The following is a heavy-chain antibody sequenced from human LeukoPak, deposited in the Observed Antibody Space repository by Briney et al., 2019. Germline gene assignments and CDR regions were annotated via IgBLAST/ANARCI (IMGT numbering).Heavy chain of an antibody. D-gene: IGHD1-26*01. J-gene: IGHJ6*03. CDR2: IRYDGSNK. V-gene: IGHV3-30*02. Sequence: GGSLRLSCAASGFTFSSYGMHWVRQAPGKGLEWVAFIRYDGSNKYYADSVKGRFTISRGNSKNMLYLQMNSLRAEDTAVYYCAKEAVGAGYMDVWGKGTTVTISS. CDR3: AKEAVGAGYMDV. CDR1: GFTFSSYG.